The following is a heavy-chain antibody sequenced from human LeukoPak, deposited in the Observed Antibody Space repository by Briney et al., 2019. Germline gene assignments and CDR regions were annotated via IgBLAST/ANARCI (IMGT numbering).Heavy chain of an antibody. CDR1: GFTFSSYG. Sequence: GGSLRLSCAASGFTFSSYGMHWVRQAPGKGLEWVAVIWYDGSNKYYADSVKGRFTISRDSSKNTLYLQMNSLRAEDTAVYYCARDGGSYFFGYWGQGTLVTVSS. V-gene: IGHV3-33*01. CDR3: ARDGGSYFFGY. J-gene: IGHJ4*02. CDR2: IWYDGSNK. D-gene: IGHD1-26*01.